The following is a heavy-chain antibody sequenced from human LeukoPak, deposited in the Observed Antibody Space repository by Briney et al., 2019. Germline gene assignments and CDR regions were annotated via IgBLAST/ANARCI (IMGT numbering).Heavy chain of an antibody. CDR3: ARRGLHYDFWSGYSYQYFDY. V-gene: IGHV4-34*01. J-gene: IGHJ4*02. D-gene: IGHD3-3*01. Sequence: SETLSLTCAVYGGSFSGYYWSWICQPPGKGLEWIGEINHSGSTNYNPSLKSRVTISVDTSKNQFSLKLSSVTAADTAVYYCARRGLHYDFWSGYSYQYFDYWGQGTLVTVSS. CDR1: GGSFSGYY. CDR2: INHSGST.